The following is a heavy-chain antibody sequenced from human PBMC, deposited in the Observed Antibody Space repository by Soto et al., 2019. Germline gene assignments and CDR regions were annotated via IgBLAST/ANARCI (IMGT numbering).Heavy chain of an antibody. CDR2: LSGTGDSA. Sequence: EVQLLESGGGLVQPGGSLRLSCAASGFTFSSYALSWVRQAPGKGLEWGSALSGTGDSADYANSVKGRFTISRDDSKTTLYLVMSSLRVEDTAIYYCARDNGNYGSGSFAHWGQGTLVNVSS. J-gene: IGHJ4*02. V-gene: IGHV3-23*01. CDR1: GFTFSSYA. CDR3: ARDNGNYGSGSFAH. D-gene: IGHD3-10*01.